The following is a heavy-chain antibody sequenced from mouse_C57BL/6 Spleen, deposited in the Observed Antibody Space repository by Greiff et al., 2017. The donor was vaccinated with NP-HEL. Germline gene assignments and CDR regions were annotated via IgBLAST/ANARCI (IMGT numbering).Heavy chain of an antibody. Sequence: VQLQQSGTELVKPGASVKLSCKASGYTFTSYWMHWVKQRPGQVLEWIGNINPSNGGTNYNEKFKSKATLTVDKSSSTAYMQLSSLTSEDSAVYYCARWDYYGSSYVGMDYWGQGTSVTVSS. J-gene: IGHJ4*01. CDR2: INPSNGGT. CDR3: ARWDYYGSSYVGMDY. V-gene: IGHV1-53*01. D-gene: IGHD1-1*01. CDR1: GYTFTSYW.